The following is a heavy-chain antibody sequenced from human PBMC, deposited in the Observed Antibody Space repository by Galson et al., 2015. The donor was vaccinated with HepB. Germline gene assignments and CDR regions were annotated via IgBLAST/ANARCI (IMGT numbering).Heavy chain of an antibody. J-gene: IGHJ4*02. D-gene: IGHD2-2*01. Sequence: SVKVSCKAARGIFRSYGVSWVRRAPGQGLEWMGGIIATSVTADYAQKFQGRVAITTDESTSTAYMEVRSLRSDDTAIYYCARPRDCSTSRCDRDPLDYWGQGTLVTVSS. V-gene: IGHV1-69*05. CDR2: IIATSVTA. CDR1: RGIFRSYG. CDR3: ARPRDCSTSRCDRDPLDY.